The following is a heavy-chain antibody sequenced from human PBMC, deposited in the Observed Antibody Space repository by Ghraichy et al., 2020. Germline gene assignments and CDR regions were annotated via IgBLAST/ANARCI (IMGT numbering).Heavy chain of an antibody. CDR2: ISYDGSNK. CDR1: GFTFSSYA. CDR3: ARSDEIAAAGHGYDY. J-gene: IGHJ4*02. D-gene: IGHD6-13*01. Sequence: GGSLRLSCAASGFTFSSYAMHWVRQAPGKGLEWVAVISYDGSNKYYADSVKGRFTISRDNSKNTLYLQMNSLRAEDTAVYYCARSDEIAAAGHGYDYWGQGTLVTVSS. V-gene: IGHV3-30-3*01.